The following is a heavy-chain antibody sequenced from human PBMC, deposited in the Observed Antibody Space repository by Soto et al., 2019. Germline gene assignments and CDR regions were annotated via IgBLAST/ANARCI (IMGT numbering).Heavy chain of an antibody. CDR2: ISAHNGNT. Sequence: QVHLVQSGAEVKKPGASVKVSCKASGYTFTSYGITWVRQAPGQGLEWMGWISAHNGNTDYAQKLQGRVIVTRDTSTSTAYMELRSLISDDTAVYYFARGRYGEYWGQGALVTGSS. J-gene: IGHJ4*02. D-gene: IGHD3-10*01. CDR3: ARGRYGEY. CDR1: GYTFTSYG. V-gene: IGHV1-18*01.